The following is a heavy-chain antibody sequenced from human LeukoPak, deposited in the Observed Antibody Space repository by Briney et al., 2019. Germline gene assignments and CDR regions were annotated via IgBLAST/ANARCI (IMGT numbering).Heavy chain of an antibody. V-gene: IGHV4-39*01. CDR3: ARRGGGSSPIFDY. Sequence: SETLSLTCTVSGGSISSSSYYWGWIRQPPGKGLEWIGSIYYSGSTYYNPSLKSRVTISVDTSKNQFSLKLSSVTAADTAVYYCARRGGGSSPIFDYWGQGTLVTVSS. CDR2: IYYSGST. D-gene: IGHD6-6*01. J-gene: IGHJ4*02. CDR1: GGSISSSSYY.